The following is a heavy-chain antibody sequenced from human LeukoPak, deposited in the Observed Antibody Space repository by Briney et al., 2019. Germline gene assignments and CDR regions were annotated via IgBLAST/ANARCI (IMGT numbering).Heavy chain of an antibody. V-gene: IGHV3-23*01. Sequence: GGSPRLSCAASGFTFSSYAMSWVRQAPGKGLEWVSAISGSGGSTYYADSVKGRFTISRDNSKNTLYLQMNSLRAEDTAVYYCAKDRRRGIAVAGNNYWGQGTLVTVSS. CDR2: ISGSGGST. J-gene: IGHJ4*02. CDR3: AKDRRRGIAVAGNNY. D-gene: IGHD6-19*01. CDR1: GFTFSSYA.